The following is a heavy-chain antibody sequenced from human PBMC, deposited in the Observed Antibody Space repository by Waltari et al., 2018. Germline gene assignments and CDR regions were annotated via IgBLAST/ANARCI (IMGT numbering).Heavy chain of an antibody. J-gene: IGHJ4*02. CDR3: ARVCPLLGYCNGGNSD. CDR2: MDIGGNS. CDR1: GASINANSFQ. D-gene: IGHD2-15*01. V-gene: IGHV4-61*02. Sequence: QVQLQESGPGLVKPSQTLSLTCTVSGASINANSFQWTWIRQPAGKALEWIGRMDIGGNSNYNPSLRSRVAMSMDMSKNQFSLELRSVTAADTAVYYCARVCPLLGYCNGGNSDWGRGTLVRVSA.